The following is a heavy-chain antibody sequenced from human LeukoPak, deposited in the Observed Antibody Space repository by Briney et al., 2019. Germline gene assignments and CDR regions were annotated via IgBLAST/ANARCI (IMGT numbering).Heavy chain of an antibody. V-gene: IGHV4-39*01. D-gene: IGHD3-22*01. J-gene: IGHJ4*02. Sequence: SETLSLTCTVSGGSISSSSYCWGWIRQPPGKGLEWIGSIYYSGSTYYNPSLKSRVTISVDMSKNQFSLKLSSVTAADTAVYYCARLNYYDSSGPWYWGQGTLVTVSS. CDR3: ARLNYYDSSGPWY. CDR1: GGSISSSSYC. CDR2: IYYSGST.